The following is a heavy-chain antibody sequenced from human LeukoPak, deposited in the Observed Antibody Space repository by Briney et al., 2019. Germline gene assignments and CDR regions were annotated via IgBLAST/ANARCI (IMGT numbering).Heavy chain of an antibody. V-gene: IGHV1-18*01. J-gene: IGHJ3*02. CDR1: GYTFTSYG. Sequence: GASVKVSYKASGYTFTSYGISWVRQAPGQGLEWMAWISSYNGNTNFAQSFQGRVTMTTDTSTSTAYMELRSLRSDDTALYYCARANIPAAGGAFDIWGQGTMVTVSS. CDR3: ARANIPAAGGAFDI. D-gene: IGHD6-13*01. CDR2: ISSYNGNT.